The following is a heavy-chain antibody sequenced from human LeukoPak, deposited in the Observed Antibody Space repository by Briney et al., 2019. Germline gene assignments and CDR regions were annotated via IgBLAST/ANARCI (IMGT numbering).Heavy chain of an antibody. J-gene: IGHJ6*02. CDR2: IYPGDSDT. Sequence: GESLKIPCKGSGYSFTSYWIGWVRQMPGKGLEWMGIIYPGDSDTRYSPSFQGQVTISADKSISTAYLQWSSLKASDTAMYYCARHPGSYGDYYYYYGMDVWGQGTTVTVSS. CDR1: GYSFTSYW. D-gene: IGHD4-17*01. V-gene: IGHV5-51*01. CDR3: ARHPGSYGDYYYYYGMDV.